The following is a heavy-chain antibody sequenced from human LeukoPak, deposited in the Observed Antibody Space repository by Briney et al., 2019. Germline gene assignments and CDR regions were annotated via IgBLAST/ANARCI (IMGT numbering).Heavy chain of an antibody. CDR1: GFTSSSYG. CDR2: IRYDGSNK. D-gene: IGHD2-2*03. CDR3: AKDGYCSSTSCYLYYFDY. J-gene: IGHJ4*02. V-gene: IGHV3-30*02. Sequence: GGSLRLSCAASGFTSSSYGMHWVRQAPGKGLEWVAFIRYDGSNKYYADSVKGRFTISRDNSKNTLYLQMNSLRAEDTAVYYCAKDGYCSSTSCYLYYFDYWGQGTLVTVSS.